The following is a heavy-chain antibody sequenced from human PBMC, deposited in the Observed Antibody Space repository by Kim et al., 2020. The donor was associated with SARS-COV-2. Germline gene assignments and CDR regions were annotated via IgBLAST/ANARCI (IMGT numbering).Heavy chain of an antibody. CDR3: AREPEPHDSSGYYPVDAFDI. CDR1: GFTFSSYG. J-gene: IGHJ3*02. D-gene: IGHD3-22*01. V-gene: IGHV3-33*01. Sequence: GGSLRLSCAASGFTFSSYGMHWVRQAPGKGLEWVAVIWYDGSNKYYADSVKGRFTISRDNSKNTLYLQMNSLRAEDTAVYYCAREPEPHDSSGYYPVDAFDIWGQGTMVTVSS. CDR2: IWYDGSNK.